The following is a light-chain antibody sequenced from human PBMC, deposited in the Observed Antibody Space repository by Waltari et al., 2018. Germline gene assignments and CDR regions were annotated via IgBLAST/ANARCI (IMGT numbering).Light chain of an antibody. CDR3: QTGGHGTWV. CDR1: SGHSSTV. J-gene: IGLJ3*02. V-gene: IGLV4-69*01. CDR2: VNSDGSH. Sequence: QLVLTQSPSASASLGASVKLTCPLSSGHSSTVIARHQQQPEKGPRYLMKVNSDGSHSKGDKIPDRFSGSSSGAEHYLTISSLQSEDEADYYCQTGGHGTWVFGGGTKLTVL.